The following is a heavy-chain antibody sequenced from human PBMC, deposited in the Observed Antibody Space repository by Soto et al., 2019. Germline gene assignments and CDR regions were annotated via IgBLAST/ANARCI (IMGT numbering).Heavy chain of an antibody. D-gene: IGHD2-2*01. V-gene: IGHV3-30*18. CDR2: ISYDGKNK. CDR1: GFTFSTYG. J-gene: IGHJ6*02. Sequence: QVQLVESGGGVVQPGRSLRLSCAASGFTFSTYGMHWVRQAPGKGLEWVAVISYDGKNKYYGQSVKGRLTISRDNSKSTLSLQVNSLIVEYTAVYSCAKGQHWSRTSCHVYYYGMDFWGQGSTFAVSS. CDR3: AKGQHWSRTSCHVYYYGMDF.